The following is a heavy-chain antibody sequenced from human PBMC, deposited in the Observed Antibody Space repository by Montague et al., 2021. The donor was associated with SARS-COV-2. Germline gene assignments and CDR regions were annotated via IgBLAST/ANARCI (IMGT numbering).Heavy chain of an antibody. CDR2: IKQDGSEK. CDR1: GFTFSSYW. CDR3: TRDRIKYGPYNWFDP. Sequence: SLRLSCAASGFTFSSYWMSWVRQAPGEGLEWVANIKQDGSEKYYVDSVKGRFTISRDNAKNSLYLQVNSLRAEDTAVYYCTRDRIKYGPYNWFDPWGQGTLVTVSS. J-gene: IGHJ5*02. D-gene: IGHD4-17*01. V-gene: IGHV3-7*03.